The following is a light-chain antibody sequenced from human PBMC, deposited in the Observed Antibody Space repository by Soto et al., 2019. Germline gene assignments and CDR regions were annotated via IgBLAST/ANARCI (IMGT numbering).Light chain of an antibody. CDR3: QKHNSYSWT. V-gene: IGKV3D-15*01. J-gene: IGKJ1*01. CDR1: RTVNSQ. Sequence: PGERAALSCPASRTVNSQLAWYQQKPGQATRLLIYDAFNRAAGIPARFGGSGSGTEFTLTISSLQPDEFAIYYCQKHNSYSWTVGKGTKVAIK. CDR2: DAF.